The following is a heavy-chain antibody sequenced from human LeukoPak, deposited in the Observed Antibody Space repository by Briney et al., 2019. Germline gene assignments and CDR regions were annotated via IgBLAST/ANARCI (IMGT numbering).Heavy chain of an antibody. CDR1: GFTFSSYG. D-gene: IGHD3-10*01. J-gene: IGHJ4*02. Sequence: PGGSLRLSCAASGFTFSSYGMHWVRQAPGKGLEWVAFILNDGTNKYHADSVKGRFTVSRDNSKYPLYLQMNSLRTGDSAVYYCANEWLHISGTYKANNWGQGTLVTVSS. CDR3: ANEWLHISGTYKANN. V-gene: IGHV3-30*02. CDR2: ILNDGTNK.